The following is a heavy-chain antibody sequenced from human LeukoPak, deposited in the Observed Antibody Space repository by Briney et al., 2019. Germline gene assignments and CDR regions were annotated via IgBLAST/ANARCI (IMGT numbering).Heavy chain of an antibody. CDR3: AKLGSVRSSSWYVDY. V-gene: IGHV3-23*01. CDR1: GLTFSSYA. J-gene: IGHJ4*02. D-gene: IGHD6-13*01. CDR2: ISGSGGST. Sequence: PGGSLRLSCAASGLTFSSYAMSWVRQAPGKGLEWVSAISGSGGSTYYADSVKGRFTISRDNSKNTLYLQMNSLRAEDTAVYYCAKLGSVRSSSWYVDYWGQGTLVTVSS.